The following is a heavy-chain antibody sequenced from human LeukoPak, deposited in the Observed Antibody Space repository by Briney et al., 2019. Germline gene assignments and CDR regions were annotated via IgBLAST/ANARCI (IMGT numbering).Heavy chain of an antibody. CDR3: ARVWLDHYYMDV. CDR2: ISSSSSYI. CDR1: GFTFSSYS. Sequence: KSGGSLRFSCAASGFTFSSYSMTWVRQAPGKGREWVSSISSSSSYIYYADSVKGRFTISRDNAKNSLYLQMNSLRAEDTAVYYCARVWLDHYYMDVWGKGTTVTVSS. J-gene: IGHJ6*03. D-gene: IGHD6-19*01. V-gene: IGHV3-21*01.